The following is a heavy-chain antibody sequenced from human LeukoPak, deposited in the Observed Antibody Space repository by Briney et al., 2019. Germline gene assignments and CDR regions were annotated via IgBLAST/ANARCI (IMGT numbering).Heavy chain of an antibody. CDR3: ARDSYYYDSSGYPHY. D-gene: IGHD3-22*01. CDR2: INHSGST. J-gene: IGHJ4*02. V-gene: IGHV4-34*01. CDR1: GGSFSGYY. Sequence: SETLSLTRAVYGGSFSGYYWSWIRQPPGKGLEWIGEINHSGSTNYNPSLKSRVTISVDTSKNQFSLKLSSVTAADTAVYYCARDSYYYDSSGYPHYWGQGTLVTVSS.